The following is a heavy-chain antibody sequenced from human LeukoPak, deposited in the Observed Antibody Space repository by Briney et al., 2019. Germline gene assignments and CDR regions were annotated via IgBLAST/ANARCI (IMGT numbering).Heavy chain of an antibody. D-gene: IGHD3-10*01. CDR3: ARRVYSGDWFDP. Sequence: GESLKISCKGSGYSFTSYWISWVRQMPGKGLEWMGRIDPSDSYTNYSPSFQGHVTISADKSISTAYLQWSSLKASDTARYYCARRVYSGDWFDPWGQGTLVTVSS. J-gene: IGHJ5*02. CDR2: IDPSDSYT. CDR1: GYSFTSYW. V-gene: IGHV5-10-1*01.